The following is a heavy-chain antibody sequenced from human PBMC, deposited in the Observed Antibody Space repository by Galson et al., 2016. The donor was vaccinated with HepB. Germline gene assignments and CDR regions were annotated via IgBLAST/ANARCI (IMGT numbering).Heavy chain of an antibody. V-gene: IGHV3-23*01. Sequence: SLRLSCAASGFTFTSYAMTWVRQAPGKGLEWVSAISASGGSTYYADSVKGRFTISRDNSENTLILQMNTLRAEDTAVYYCAKLKAVAGHDAFDIWGQGTMVTVSS. CDR3: AKLKAVAGHDAFDI. CDR1: GFTFTSYA. J-gene: IGHJ3*02. D-gene: IGHD6-19*01. CDR2: ISASGGST.